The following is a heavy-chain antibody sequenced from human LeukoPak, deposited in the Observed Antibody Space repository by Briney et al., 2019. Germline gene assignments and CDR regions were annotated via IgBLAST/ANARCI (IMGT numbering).Heavy chain of an antibody. CDR1: GYTFTSYD. CDR2: VNPNSGNT. D-gene: IGHD4-11*01. Sequence: ASVKVSCKASGYTFTSYDINWVRQATGQGLEWMGWVNPNSGNTGYAQKFQGRVTMTRNTSISTAYMELSRLRSDDTAVYYCAREGVRVTTGSWFDPWGQGTLVTVSS. CDR3: AREGVRVTTGSWFDP. J-gene: IGHJ5*02. V-gene: IGHV1-8*01.